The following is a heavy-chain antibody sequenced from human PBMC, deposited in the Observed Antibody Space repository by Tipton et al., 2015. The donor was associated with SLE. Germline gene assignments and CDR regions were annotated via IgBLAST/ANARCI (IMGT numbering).Heavy chain of an antibody. Sequence: GLVKPSETLSLTCTVSNGSISSSPYYWGWIRQSPGKGLEWVGSIYYSGSTYYNPSLKSRVTISVDTPRNQCSLNLTSVTAADTAVYYCARAPYYYMDVWCKGTTVTVSS. J-gene: IGHJ6*03. CDR3: ARAPYYYMDV. CDR1: NGSISSSPYY. V-gene: IGHV4-39*07. CDR2: IYYSGST.